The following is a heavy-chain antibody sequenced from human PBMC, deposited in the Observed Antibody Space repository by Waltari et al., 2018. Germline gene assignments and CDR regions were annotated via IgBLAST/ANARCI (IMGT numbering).Heavy chain of an antibody. V-gene: IGHV3-11*01. CDR1: GFHFSDYY. Sequence: QVQLVESGGDLVKPGESLRLSCAASGFHFSDYYMTWIRQAPGKGLEWISYISGSGDTPYYADSVKGRFTISRDNAKKFLYLQLSSLRAEDTAVYFCARGDYHGSGHDAFDIWGQGTMVTVSS. CDR2: ISGSGDTP. D-gene: IGHD3-10*01. J-gene: IGHJ3*02. CDR3: ARGDYHGSGHDAFDI.